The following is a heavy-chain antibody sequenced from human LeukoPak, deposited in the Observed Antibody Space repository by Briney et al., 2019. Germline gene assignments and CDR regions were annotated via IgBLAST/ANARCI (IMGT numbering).Heavy chain of an antibody. D-gene: IGHD3-16*02. J-gene: IGHJ4*02. CDR2: INHSGST. Sequence: PSETLSLTCAVYGGSFSGYYWSWIRQPPGKGLEWIGEINHSGSTNYNPSLKSRVTISVDTSKNQFSLKLSSVTAADTAVYYCARGYYDYVWGSYRPGAYFDYWGQGTLVTVSS. CDR3: ARGYYDYVWGSYRPGAYFDY. CDR1: GGSFSGYY. V-gene: IGHV4-34*01.